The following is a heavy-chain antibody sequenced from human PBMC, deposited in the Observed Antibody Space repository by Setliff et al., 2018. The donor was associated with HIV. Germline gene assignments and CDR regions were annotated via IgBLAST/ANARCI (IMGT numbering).Heavy chain of an antibody. CDR2: INPSGGST. CDR3: ARGIDIVVKMGIYYHYMDA. J-gene: IGHJ6*03. Sequence: ASVKVSCKASGYTFTSYYMYWVRQAPGQGLEWMGIINPSGGSTSYGQKFQGRVTMTRDTSTSTVYMELSSLRSEDTAVYYCARGIDIVVKMGIYYHYMDAWGKGTTFTVSS. CDR1: GYTFTSYY. D-gene: IGHD2-15*01. V-gene: IGHV1-46*01.